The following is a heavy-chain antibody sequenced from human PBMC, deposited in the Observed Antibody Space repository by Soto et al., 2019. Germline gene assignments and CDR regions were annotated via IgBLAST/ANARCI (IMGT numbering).Heavy chain of an antibody. J-gene: IGHJ6*02. CDR2: ISFDGSNK. CDR1: GFTFSSHG. Sequence: QVQLVESGGGLVQSGRSLRLSCAASGFTFSSHGMHWVRQAPGKGLEWVAVISFDGSNKYHADSVKGRFTISRDNSKKTLFLQMNSLTAEDTAVYYCAKDKYSGYKYGGYYDMDVWGQGTTVTVAS. CDR3: AKDKYSGYKYGGYYDMDV. D-gene: IGHD5-18*01. V-gene: IGHV3-30*18.